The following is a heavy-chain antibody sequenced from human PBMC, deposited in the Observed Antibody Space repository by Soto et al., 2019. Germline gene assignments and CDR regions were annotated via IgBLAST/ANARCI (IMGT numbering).Heavy chain of an antibody. CDR1: GFTFSSYG. Sequence: GGSLRLSCAASGFTFSSYGMHWVRRAPGKGLEWVAVISYDGSNEYYADSVKGRFTISRDNSKNTLYLQMNSLRAEDTAVYYCAKVLDYYYDSSGYNLPFDYWGQGTLVTVSS. J-gene: IGHJ4*02. V-gene: IGHV3-30*18. D-gene: IGHD3-22*01. CDR2: ISYDGSNE. CDR3: AKVLDYYYDSSGYNLPFDY.